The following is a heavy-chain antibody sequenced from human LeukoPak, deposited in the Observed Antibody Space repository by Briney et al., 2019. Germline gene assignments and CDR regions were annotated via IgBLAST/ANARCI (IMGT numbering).Heavy chain of an antibody. CDR2: IYETGHT. D-gene: IGHD5-12*01. CDR1: GGSIRNYY. V-gene: IGHV4-59*08. CDR3: ARHALRGGFDS. Sequence: SETLPLTCPVSGGSIRNYYWSWIRQPPGRGLEWIAYIYETGHTGYNPSLKTRVTISLDTSKNQFSLKLNSVTAADTAVYYCARHALRGGFDSWGQGTLVAVSS. J-gene: IGHJ4*02.